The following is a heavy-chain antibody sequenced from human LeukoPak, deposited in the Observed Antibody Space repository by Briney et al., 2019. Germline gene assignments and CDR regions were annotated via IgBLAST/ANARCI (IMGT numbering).Heavy chain of an antibody. CDR1: GFTFSSYA. CDR2: ISYDGSNK. D-gene: IGHD6-19*01. J-gene: IGHJ4*02. Sequence: GGSLRLSCAASGFTFSSYAMHWVRQAPGKGLEWVAVISYDGSNKYYADSVKGRFTISRDNSKNTLYLQMNSLRAEDTAVYYCARGRQWLADYWGQGTLVTVSS. V-gene: IGHV3-30-3*01. CDR3: ARGRQWLADY.